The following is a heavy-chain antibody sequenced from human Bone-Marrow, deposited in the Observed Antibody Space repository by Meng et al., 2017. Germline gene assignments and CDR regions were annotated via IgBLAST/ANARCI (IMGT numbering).Heavy chain of an antibody. Sequence: GGSLRLSCAASGFTFSSYWMSWVRQAPGKGLEWVANIKQDGSEKYYVDSVKGRFTISRDNAKNSLYLQMNSLRAEDTAVYYCAREGYSSSWSFTPYYYYGMDVWGQGTTVTGSS. D-gene: IGHD6-13*01. J-gene: IGHJ6*02. CDR1: GFTFSSYW. CDR3: AREGYSSSWSFTPYYYYGMDV. CDR2: IKQDGSEK. V-gene: IGHV3-7*01.